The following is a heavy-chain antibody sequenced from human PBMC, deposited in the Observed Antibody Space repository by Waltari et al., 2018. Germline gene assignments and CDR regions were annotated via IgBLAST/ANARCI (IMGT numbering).Heavy chain of an antibody. CDR3: AKDGDYSLTEYDAFDV. Sequence: VQLLESGGGVVQPGGSLRLSCAASGFIFSSHGMHWVRQIPGTGLEWVGCISFDGKKIFDADSVRGRVSIARDNSDNMVFLQMNSLRPEDSGVYYCAKDGDYSLTEYDAFDVWGQGTVVTVSP. CDR2: ISFDGKKI. CDR1: GFIFSSHG. D-gene: IGHD4-17*01. V-gene: IGHV3-30*02. J-gene: IGHJ3*01.